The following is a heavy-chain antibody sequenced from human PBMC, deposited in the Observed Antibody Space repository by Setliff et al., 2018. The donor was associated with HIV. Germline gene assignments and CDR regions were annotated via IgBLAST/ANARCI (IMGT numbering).Heavy chain of an antibody. CDR2: IYHSGST. Sequence: ASETLSLTCAVSGYSLSSGYFWGWIRQPPGKGLEWIGSIYHSGSTYYNPSLKSRVTISVDTSKNQFSLKLSSVTAADTAVYYCASTSRRLGDSSGNEGAFDIWGQGTMVTVS. D-gene: IGHD3-22*01. CDR1: GYSLSSGYF. CDR3: ASTSRRLGDSSGNEGAFDI. V-gene: IGHV4-38-2*01. J-gene: IGHJ3*02.